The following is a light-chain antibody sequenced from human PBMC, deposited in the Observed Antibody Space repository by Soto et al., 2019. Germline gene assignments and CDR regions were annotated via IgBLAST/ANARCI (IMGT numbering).Light chain of an antibody. J-gene: IGKJ4*01. CDR1: QSVGDY. Sequence: EIVLTQSPATLSLSPGERATLSCRASQSVGDYLGWYQQKPGQAPRLLIYDASQRATGVPARFSASGSGTDFTLTIISLEPEDFAIYYCQQREDWPRAFGGGTKVEFK. CDR3: QQREDWPRA. CDR2: DAS. V-gene: IGKV3-11*01.